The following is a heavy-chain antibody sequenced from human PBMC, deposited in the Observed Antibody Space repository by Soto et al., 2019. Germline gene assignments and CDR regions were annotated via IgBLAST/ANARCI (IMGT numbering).Heavy chain of an antibody. D-gene: IGHD3-10*01. J-gene: IGHJ4*02. CDR1: GGSISRGDYY. CDR3: ARGRYYGSGPVSY. Sequence: TSETLSLTCTVSGGSISRGDYYWSWIRQPPGKGLEWIGYIYYSGSTYYNPSLKSRVTISVDTSKNQFSLKLSSVTAADTAVYYCARGRYYGSGPVSYWGQGTLVTVSS. V-gene: IGHV4-30-4*01. CDR2: IYYSGST.